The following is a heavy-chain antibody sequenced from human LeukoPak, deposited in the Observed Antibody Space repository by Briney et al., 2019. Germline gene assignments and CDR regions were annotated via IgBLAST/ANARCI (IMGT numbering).Heavy chain of an antibody. J-gene: IGHJ3*02. CDR1: GYSFTSYW. V-gene: IGHV5-51*01. Sequence: GESLKISCKGSGYSFTSYWIGWVRQMPGKGLAWMGIIYPGDSDTRYSPSFQGQVTISADKSISTAYLQWSSLKASDTAMYYCVRRPGGLAYCGGDCYAGAFDIWGQGTMVTVSS. D-gene: IGHD2-21*01. CDR2: IYPGDSDT. CDR3: VRRPGGLAYCGGDCYAGAFDI.